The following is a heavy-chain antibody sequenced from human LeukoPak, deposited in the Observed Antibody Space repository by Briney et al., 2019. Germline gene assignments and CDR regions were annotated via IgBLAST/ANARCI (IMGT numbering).Heavy chain of an antibody. CDR1: GGSFSGYY. CDR2: INHSGST. Sequence: SETLSLTCAVYGGSFSGYYWSWIRQPPGKGLEWIGEINHSGSTNYNPSLKSRVTISVDTSKNQFSLKLSSVTAADTAVYYCARWGRLGALRVWGQGTMVTVSS. D-gene: IGHD4/OR15-4a*01. CDR3: ARWGRLGALRV. J-gene: IGHJ3*01. V-gene: IGHV4-34*01.